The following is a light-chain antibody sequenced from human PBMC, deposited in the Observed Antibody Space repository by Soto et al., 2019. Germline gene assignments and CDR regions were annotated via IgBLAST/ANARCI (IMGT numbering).Light chain of an antibody. Sequence: QSALTQPASESGSPGQSITLSCTGTSSDVGGYNYVSWYQQHPGKAPKLMIYEVSNRPSGVSNRFSGSKSGNTASLTISGLQAEDEADYYCSSYTSIITYVFGTGTKVTVL. CDR3: SSYTSIITYV. CDR2: EVS. CDR1: SSDVGGYNY. V-gene: IGLV2-14*01. J-gene: IGLJ1*01.